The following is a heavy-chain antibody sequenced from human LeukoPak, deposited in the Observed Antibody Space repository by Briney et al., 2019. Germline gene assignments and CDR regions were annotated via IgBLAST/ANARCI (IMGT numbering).Heavy chain of an antibody. J-gene: IGHJ4*02. V-gene: IGHV3-30-3*01. CDR1: GFTFSSYA. D-gene: IGHD6-19*01. CDR3: ARDGDDVAGPKYYFDY. CDR2: ISYDGGNK. Sequence: GGSLRLSCAASGFTFSSYAMHWVRQAPGKRLEWVAVISYDGGNKYYADSVKGRFTISRDNSKSTLYLQMNSLKPEDTAVYNCARDGDDVAGPKYYFDYWGQGTLVTVSS.